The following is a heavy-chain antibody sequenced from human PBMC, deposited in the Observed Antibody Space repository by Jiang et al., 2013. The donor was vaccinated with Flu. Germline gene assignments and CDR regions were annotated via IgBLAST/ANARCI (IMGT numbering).Heavy chain of an antibody. CDR3: ARHRLSSGWYLDP. Sequence: GAEVKKPGESLRISCKGSGYIFTSYWISWVRQMPGKGLDWMGKIDPSDSYTSYSQSFQGHVTISADKSISTAYLQWSSLKASDTAMYYCARHRLSSGWYLDPWGQGTLVTVSS. CDR1: GYIFTSYW. J-gene: IGHJ5*02. D-gene: IGHD6-19*01. CDR2: IDPSDSYT. V-gene: IGHV5-10-1*01.